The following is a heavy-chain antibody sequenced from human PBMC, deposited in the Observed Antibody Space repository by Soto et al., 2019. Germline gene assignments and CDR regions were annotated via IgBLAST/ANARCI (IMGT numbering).Heavy chain of an antibody. Sequence: QVHLQESGPGLVKPSETLSLTCTVSGGSLSTYYWSWIRKPPVKGLEWIGYVHDRATTRYNPALTTRGTRSAHTSKNQFSLSLRSATPADTAVYFCARIRSIFSGGRNDDWCQGIRVTFSA. V-gene: IGHV4-59*08. CDR1: GGSLSTYY. CDR3: ARIRSIFSGGRNDD. J-gene: IGHJ4*02. CDR2: VHDRATT. D-gene: IGHD2-15*01.